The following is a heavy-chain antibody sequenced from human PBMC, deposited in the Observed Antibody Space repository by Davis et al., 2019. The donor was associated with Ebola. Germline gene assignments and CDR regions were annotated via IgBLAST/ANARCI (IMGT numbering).Heavy chain of an antibody. V-gene: IGHV3-21*01. CDR1: GFTFSSYS. Sequence: PGGSLRLSCAASGFTFSSYSMNWVRQAPGKGLEWVSSISSSSSYIYYADSVKGRFTISRDNAKNSLYLQMNSLRAEDTAVYYCARDNYPPYYYYYGMDVWGQGTTVTVSS. CDR3: ARDNYPPYYYYYGMDV. J-gene: IGHJ6*02. D-gene: IGHD4-11*01. CDR2: ISSSSSYI.